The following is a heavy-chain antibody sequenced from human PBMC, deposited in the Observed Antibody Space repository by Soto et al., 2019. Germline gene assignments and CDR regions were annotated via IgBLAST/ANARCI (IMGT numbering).Heavy chain of an antibody. Sequence: SETLSLTCTVSGGSISTYYWTWIRQPPGKGLEWIGYIFYSGSTNYNPSLKSRVTISVDTSKNQFSLNLISVTAADTAVYYCARDGYYYDSSGYQRVYYFDYWGQGTLVTVSS. CDR3: ARDGYYYDSSGYQRVYYFDY. CDR2: IFYSGST. J-gene: IGHJ4*02. V-gene: IGHV4-59*01. CDR1: GGSISTYY. D-gene: IGHD3-22*01.